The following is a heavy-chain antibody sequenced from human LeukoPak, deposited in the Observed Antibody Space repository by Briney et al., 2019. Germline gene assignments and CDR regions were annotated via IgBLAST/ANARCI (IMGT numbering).Heavy chain of an antibody. D-gene: IGHD3-16*02. CDR3: ARGRAQYYDYVWGSYRYYYFDY. J-gene: IGHJ4*02. CDR1: GGSFSGYY. V-gene: IGHV4-34*01. Sequence: PSGTLSLTCAVYGGSFSGYYWSWIRQPPGKGLEWIGEINHSGSTNYNPSLKSRVTISVDTSKNQFSLKLSSVTAADTAVYYCARGRAQYYDYVWGSYRYYYFDYWGQGTLVTVSS. CDR2: INHSGST.